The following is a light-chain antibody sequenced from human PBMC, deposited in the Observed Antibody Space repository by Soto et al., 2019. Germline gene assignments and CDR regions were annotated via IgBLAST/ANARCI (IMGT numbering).Light chain of an antibody. V-gene: IGKV4-1*01. CDR2: WAS. J-gene: IGKJ4*01. Sequence: DIVMTQSPDSLAVSLGERATINCKSSQSVLFSSNNKNYLAWYQQKPGQPPKLLIYWASTRESGVPDRFSGSGSGTDFTLTISSLQAEDVAVYYCQQYYSSPLTFGGGTKLAIQ. CDR1: QSVLFSSNNKNY. CDR3: QQYYSSPLT.